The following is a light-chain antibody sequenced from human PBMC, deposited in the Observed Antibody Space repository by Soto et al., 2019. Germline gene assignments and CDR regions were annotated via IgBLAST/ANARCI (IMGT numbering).Light chain of an antibody. CDR2: DAS. Sequence: EIVLTQSPATLSLSPGERATLSCRASQSVSSYLAWYQQKPGQAPRLLIYDASDRATGIPDRFSGSGSGTDFTLTISRLVPEDFAVYYCQQYGDSPVTFGQGTKVDIK. CDR3: QQYGDSPVT. J-gene: IGKJ1*01. CDR1: QSVSSY. V-gene: IGKV3-11*01.